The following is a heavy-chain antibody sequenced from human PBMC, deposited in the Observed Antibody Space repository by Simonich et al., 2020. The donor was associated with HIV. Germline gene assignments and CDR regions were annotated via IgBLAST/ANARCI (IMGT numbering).Heavy chain of an antibody. CDR3: VSWLTDY. Sequence: EVQLVESGGGLVQPGGSLRLSCAASGFTFSDYWMHWVRQAPGKGLVWVARSYSGGSGTSYADSVKGRFTISRDNAKNTLYLQMNSLRAEDTAVYYCVSWLTDYWGQGTLVTVSS. J-gene: IGHJ4*02. CDR2: SYSGGSGT. CDR1: GFTFSDYW. V-gene: IGHV3-74*01. D-gene: IGHD6-19*01.